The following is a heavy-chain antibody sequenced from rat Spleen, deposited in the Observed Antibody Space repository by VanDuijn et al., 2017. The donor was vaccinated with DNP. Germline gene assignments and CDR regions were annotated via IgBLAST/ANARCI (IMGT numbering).Heavy chain of an antibody. D-gene: IGHD1-9*01. J-gene: IGHJ4*01. V-gene: IGHV2-30*01. Sequence: QVQLKESGPGLVQPSQTLSLTCTVSGFSLTSYNVHWVRQPTGKGLEWMGIIWTGGNTDYNSALKSRLRISRDTSKSQVFLKMNSLQTEDTAMYFCARYYGYNYYAMDAWGQGTSVTVSS. CDR3: ARYYGYNYYAMDA. CDR2: IWTGGNT. CDR1: GFSLTSYN.